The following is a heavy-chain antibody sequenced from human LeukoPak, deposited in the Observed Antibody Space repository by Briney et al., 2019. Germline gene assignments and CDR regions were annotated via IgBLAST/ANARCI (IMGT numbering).Heavy chain of an antibody. CDR3: ARAAGGTAMVTLTGY. D-gene: IGHD5-18*01. Sequence: SGGSLRLSCAASGFTVSSNYMSWVRQAPGKGLEWVSVIYSGGSTYYADSVKGRFTISRDNSKNTLYLQMNSLRAEDTAVYYCARAAGGTAMVTLTGYWGQGTLVTVSS. CDR1: GFTVSSNY. CDR2: IYSGGST. J-gene: IGHJ4*02. V-gene: IGHV3-53*05.